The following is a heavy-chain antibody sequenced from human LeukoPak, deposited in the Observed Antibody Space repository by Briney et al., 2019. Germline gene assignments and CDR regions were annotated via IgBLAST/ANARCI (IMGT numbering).Heavy chain of an antibody. J-gene: IGHJ4*02. D-gene: IGHD3-16*01. CDR3: ARADRLGAALLASFDY. CDR1: GFTLSNYW. V-gene: IGHV3-7*01. Sequence: PGGSLRLSCAASGFTLSNYWMSWVRQAPGKGLEWVANIKQDGSETYYVDSVRGRFTFSRDNAENSVYLQMNSLRAEDTAVYYCARADRLGAALLASFDYWGQGALVTVSS. CDR2: IKQDGSET.